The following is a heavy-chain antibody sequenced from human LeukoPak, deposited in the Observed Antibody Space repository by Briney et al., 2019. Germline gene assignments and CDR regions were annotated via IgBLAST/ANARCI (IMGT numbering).Heavy chain of an antibody. J-gene: IGHJ6*02. CDR3: ARDQLILSYYYGMDV. CDR1: GFTFSNYA. V-gene: IGHV3-64*01. CDR2: ISSNGGIT. D-gene: IGHD2-15*01. Sequence: GGSLRLSCAASGFTFSNYAMHWVRQAPGKGLEYVSAISSNGGITYYAKSVEGRFTTSRDNSKNTLHLQMGSLRAEDVAVYYCARDQLILSYYYGMDVWGQGTTVTVSS.